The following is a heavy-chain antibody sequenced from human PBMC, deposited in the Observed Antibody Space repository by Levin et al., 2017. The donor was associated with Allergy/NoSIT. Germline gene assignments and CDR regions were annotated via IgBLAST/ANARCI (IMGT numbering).Heavy chain of an antibody. CDR3: ARGAGSHPWAVFDY. D-gene: IGHD1-26*01. CDR2: MSSDGNFK. V-gene: IGHV3-30*15. CDR1: EFTFSRYP. J-gene: IGHJ4*02. Sequence: HGESLKISCAASEFTFSRYPMHWVRQAPGKGLEWLAVMSSDGNFKSYADSVKGRFTISRDNSKDTLYLQMSSLRPEDTAVYYCARGAGSHPWAVFDYWGQGALVTVSS.